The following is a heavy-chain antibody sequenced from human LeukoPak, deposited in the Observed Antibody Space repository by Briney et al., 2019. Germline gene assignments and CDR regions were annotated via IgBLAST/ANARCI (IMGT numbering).Heavy chain of an antibody. V-gene: IGHV3-66*01. J-gene: IGHJ4*02. CDR3: ASTRMVRGGLGY. Sequence: GGSLRLSCAASGFTVRSNYMSWVRQAPGKGLEWVSVIYSGGSTYYADSVKGRFTISRDNSKNTLYLQMNSLRAEDTAVYYCASTRMVRGGLGYWGQGTLVTVSS. CDR1: GFTVRSNY. D-gene: IGHD3-10*01. CDR2: IYSGGST.